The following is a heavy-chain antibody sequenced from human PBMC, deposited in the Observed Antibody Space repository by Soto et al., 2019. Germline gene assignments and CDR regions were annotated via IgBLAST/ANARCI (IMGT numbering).Heavy chain of an antibody. CDR3: ARAIRYCSGGSCYSVWWYMDV. V-gene: IGHV4-59*01. J-gene: IGHJ6*03. CDR2: IYYSGST. D-gene: IGHD2-15*01. CDR1: GGSISSYY. Sequence: SETLSLTCTVSGGSISSYYWSWIRQPPGKGLEWIGYIYYSGSTNYNPSLKSRVTISVDTSKNQLSLKLSSVTAADTAVYYCARAIRYCSGGSCYSVWWYMDVWGKGTTVTVSS.